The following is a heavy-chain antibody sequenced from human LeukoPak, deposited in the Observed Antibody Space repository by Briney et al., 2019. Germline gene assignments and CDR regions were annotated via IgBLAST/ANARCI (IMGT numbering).Heavy chain of an antibody. J-gene: IGHJ4*02. CDR1: GYTFTSYY. CDR3: ARSPLRYDPCDY. D-gene: IGHD4-17*01. Sequence: ASVTVSCKASGYTFTSYYMHWVRQAPGQGLEWMGIINPSGGSTSYAQKFQGRVTMTRDTSTSTVYMELSSLRSEDTAVYYCARSPLRYDPCDYWGQGTLVTVSS. CDR2: INPSGGST. V-gene: IGHV1-46*01.